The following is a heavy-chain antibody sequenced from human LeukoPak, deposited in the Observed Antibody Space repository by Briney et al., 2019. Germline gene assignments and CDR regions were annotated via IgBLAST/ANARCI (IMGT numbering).Heavy chain of an antibody. D-gene: IGHD2-15*01. J-gene: IGHJ3*02. V-gene: IGHV2-5*02. CDR2: IYWDDDK. Sequence: SGPTLVKPTQTLTLTCTFSGFSLSTSGVGVGWIRQPPGKALEWLALIYWDDDKRYSPSLKGRLTITKDTSKNQMVLTMTNMDPVDTATYYCAHGDCSGGSCYFAFDIWGQGTMVTVSS. CDR1: GFSLSTSGVG. CDR3: AHGDCSGGSCYFAFDI.